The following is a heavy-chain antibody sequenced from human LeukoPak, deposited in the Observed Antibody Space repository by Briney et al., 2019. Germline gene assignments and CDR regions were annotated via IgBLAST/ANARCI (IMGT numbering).Heavy chain of an antibody. D-gene: IGHD3-10*01. Sequence: GGSLRLSCAASGFTFSSYGMHWVRQAPGKGLEWVAVISYDGSNKYYADSVKGQFTISRDNSKNTLYLQMNSLRAEDTAVYYCAKHGSGSYYNGLNFDYWGQGTLVTVSS. CDR1: GFTFSSYG. V-gene: IGHV3-30*18. J-gene: IGHJ4*02. CDR3: AKHGSGSYYNGLNFDY. CDR2: ISYDGSNK.